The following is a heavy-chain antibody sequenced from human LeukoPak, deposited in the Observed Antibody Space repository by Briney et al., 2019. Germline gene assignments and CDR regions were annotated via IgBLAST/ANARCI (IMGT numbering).Heavy chain of an antibody. D-gene: IGHD6-13*01. J-gene: IGHJ5*02. Sequence: KPGGSLRLSCAASGFTFSSYNMNWVRQAPGKGLKWVSSISSSSSNIYYADSVKGRFTISRDNAKNSLYLQMSSLRAEDTAVYYCVITWDWYSSQPWFDPWGQGTLVTVSS. CDR2: ISSSSSNI. CDR3: VITWDWYSSQPWFDP. CDR1: GFTFSSYN. V-gene: IGHV3-21*01.